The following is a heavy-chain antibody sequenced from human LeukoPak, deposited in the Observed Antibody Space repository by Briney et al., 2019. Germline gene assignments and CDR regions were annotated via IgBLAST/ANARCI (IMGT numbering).Heavy chain of an antibody. CDR1: GGSISSGGYY. D-gene: IGHD4-23*01. CDR2: IYYSGST. J-gene: IGHJ5*02. CDR3: ARGYGGNSGVRLAWFDP. V-gene: IGHV4-31*03. Sequence: PSETLSLTCTVSGGSISSGGYYWSWIRQHPGKGLEWIGYIYYSGSTYYNPSLKSRVTISVDTSKNQFSLKLSSVTVADTAVYYCARGYGGNSGVRLAWFDPWGQGTLVTVSS.